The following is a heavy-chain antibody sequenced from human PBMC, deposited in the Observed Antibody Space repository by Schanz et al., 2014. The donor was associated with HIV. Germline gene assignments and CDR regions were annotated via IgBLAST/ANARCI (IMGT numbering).Heavy chain of an antibody. CDR1: GFTFGNYA. V-gene: IGHV3-9*01. CDR2: ISWNSGII. D-gene: IGHD6-13*01. Sequence: EVQLVESGGGLVQPGRSLRLSCAVSGFTFGNYAMHWVRQAPGKGLEWVSSISWNSGIIGYADSVKGRFSISRDNAKNSLYLQIISLTAEDTAMYYCARDPDPYRFSSSWPHWGQGTLVTVSS. J-gene: IGHJ4*02. CDR3: ARDPDPYRFSSSWPH.